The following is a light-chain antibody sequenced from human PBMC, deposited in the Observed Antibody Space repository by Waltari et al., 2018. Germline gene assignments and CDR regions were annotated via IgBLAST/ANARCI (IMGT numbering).Light chain of an antibody. CDR1: SSDVGSYNR. J-gene: IGLJ2*01. CDR3: SSYTIRSTWV. V-gene: IGLV2-18*02. Sequence: QSALTQPPSVSGSPGQSVTISCTGTSSDVGSYNRVSWYQQPPGTAPKLMIYEVTNPPSGVSDRFSGSKSGNTASLTISGLQADDEADYYCSSYTIRSTWVFGGGTRVTVL. CDR2: EVT.